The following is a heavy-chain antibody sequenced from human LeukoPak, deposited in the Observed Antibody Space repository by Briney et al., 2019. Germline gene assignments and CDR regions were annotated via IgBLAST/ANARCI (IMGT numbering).Heavy chain of an antibody. CDR2: IRYDGSNK. Sequence: GGSLRLSCAASGFTFSSYGMHWVRQAPGKELEWVAFIRYDGSNKYYADSVKGRFTISRDNSKNTLYLQMNSLRGEDTAVYYCAKLGTTSVTTGYWGQGTLVTVSS. CDR1: GFTFSSYG. CDR3: AKLGTTSVTTGY. V-gene: IGHV3-30*02. J-gene: IGHJ4*02. D-gene: IGHD4-17*01.